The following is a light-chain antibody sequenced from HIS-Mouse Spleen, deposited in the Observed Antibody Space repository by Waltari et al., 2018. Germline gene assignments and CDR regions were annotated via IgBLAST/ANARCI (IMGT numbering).Light chain of an antibody. CDR2: EGS. CDR3: CSYAGSSTYWV. Sequence: QSALTQPASVSGSPGPSITISCTGTSSDVGSYNLVSWYQQNPGKAPKLMIYEGSKRPSGVSNRFSGSKSGNTASLTISGLQAEDEADYYCCSYAGSSTYWVFGGGTKLTVL. CDR1: SSDVGSYNL. J-gene: IGLJ3*02. V-gene: IGLV2-23*01.